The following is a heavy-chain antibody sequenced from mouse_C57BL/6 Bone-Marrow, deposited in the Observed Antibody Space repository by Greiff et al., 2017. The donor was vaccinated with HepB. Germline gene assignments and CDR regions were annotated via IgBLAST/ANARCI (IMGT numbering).Heavy chain of an antibody. CDR1: GYTFTSYG. Sequence: QVQLQQSGAELARPGASVKLSWKASGYTFTSYGISWVKQRTGQGLEWIGEIYPRSGNTYYNEKFKGKATLTADKSSSTAYMELRSLTSEDSAVYFCARERAYYGSSLVWGTGTTVTVSS. J-gene: IGHJ1*03. D-gene: IGHD1-1*01. V-gene: IGHV1-81*01. CDR3: ARERAYYGSSLV. CDR2: IYPRSGNT.